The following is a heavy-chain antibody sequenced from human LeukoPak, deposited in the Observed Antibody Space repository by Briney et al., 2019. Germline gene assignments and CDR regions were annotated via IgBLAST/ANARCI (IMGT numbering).Heavy chain of an antibody. CDR1: GGTFSSYA. V-gene: IGHV1-69*04. CDR3: ARDTVLLWFGESEHYFDY. Sequence: ASVKVSCKASGGTFSSYAISWVRQAPGQGLEWMGRIIPILGIANYAQKFQGRVTITADKSTSTAYMELSSLRSEDTAVYYCARDTVLLWFGESEHYFDYWGQGTLVTVSS. CDR2: IIPILGIA. D-gene: IGHD3-10*01. J-gene: IGHJ4*02.